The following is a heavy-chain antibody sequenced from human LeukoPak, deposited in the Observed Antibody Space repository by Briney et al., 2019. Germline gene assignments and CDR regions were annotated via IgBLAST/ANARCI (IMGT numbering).Heavy chain of an antibody. CDR3: ARRYCSSTSCLLDY. CDR2: ISSTSGSAI. D-gene: IGHD2-2*01. J-gene: IGHJ4*02. CDR1: GFTFSSYE. V-gene: IGHV3-48*03. Sequence: GGPLRLSCAASGFTFSSYEMNWVRQAPGKGLEGVSYISSTSGSAIYYADSVKGRFTISRDNAKNSLYLQMHSLRAEDTAVYYCARRYCSSTSCLLDYWGQGTLVTVST.